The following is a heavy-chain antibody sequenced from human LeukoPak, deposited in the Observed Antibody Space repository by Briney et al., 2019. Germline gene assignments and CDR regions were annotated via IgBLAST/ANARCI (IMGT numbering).Heavy chain of an antibody. CDR2: INPNSGGT. V-gene: IGHV1-2*02. CDR3: ARSGSGGARAHFQH. D-gene: IGHD2-15*01. CDR1: GYTFTGYY. J-gene: IGHJ1*01. Sequence: GASVKVSCKASGYTFTGYYMHWVRQAPGQGLEWMGWINPNSGGTNYAQKFQGRVTMTRDTSISTAYMELSRLRSDDTAVYYCARSGSGGARAHFQHWGQGTLVTVSS.